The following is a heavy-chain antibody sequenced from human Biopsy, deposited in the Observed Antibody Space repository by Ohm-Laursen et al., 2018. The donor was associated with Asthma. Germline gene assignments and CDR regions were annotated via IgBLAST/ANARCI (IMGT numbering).Heavy chain of an antibody. CDR2: IYYDGSRK. CDR1: CSTFSRHA. J-gene: IGHJ5*02. D-gene: IGHD3-16*02. CDR3: AREKVIESRGFQNWFDP. Sequence: SLRLSCAPSCSTFSRHALHWVRQAPRKGLEWVAGIYYDGSRKYYTESVKGRLTISRDKSKNRLYLEIASLRAEDTAVYYCAREKVIESRGFQNWFDPWGQGTLVHVSP. V-gene: IGHV3-33*01.